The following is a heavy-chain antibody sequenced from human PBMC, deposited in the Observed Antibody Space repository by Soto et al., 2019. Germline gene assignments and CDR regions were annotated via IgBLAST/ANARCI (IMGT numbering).Heavy chain of an antibody. V-gene: IGHV4-30-2*01. J-gene: IGHJ4*02. CDR1: GGSLSGATYS. Sequence: TLSLTCGVSGGSLSGATYSWNWIRQPPGKGLEWIGYIFPSGTTYYNPSLKSRVTISIDVSKNQFSLSLRSLAAADTAVYYCARSREFDYWSQGTLVTVSS. CDR2: IFPSGTT. CDR3: ARSREFDY.